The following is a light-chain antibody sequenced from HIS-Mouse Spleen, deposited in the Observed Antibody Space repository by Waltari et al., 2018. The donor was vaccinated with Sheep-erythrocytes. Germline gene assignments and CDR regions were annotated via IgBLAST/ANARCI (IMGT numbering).Light chain of an antibody. J-gene: IGLJ3*02. CDR3: CSYAGSSTPWV. CDR1: SSDVGSYNL. V-gene: IGLV2-23*01. Sequence: QSALTQPASVSGSPGQSITISCTGTSSDVGSYNLVPWYQPHPGNAPKLMIYEGSKRPSGVSIGFSGSKSGNTASLTISGLQAEDEADYYCCSYAGSSTPWVFGGGTKLTVL. CDR2: EGS.